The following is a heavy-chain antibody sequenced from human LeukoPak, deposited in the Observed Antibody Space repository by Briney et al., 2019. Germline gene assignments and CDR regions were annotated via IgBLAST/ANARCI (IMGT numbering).Heavy chain of an antibody. D-gene: IGHD2-15*01. CDR3: ARDCSGGSCYTTGRYYYYGMDV. CDR2: IYTSGST. J-gene: IGHJ6*02. V-gene: IGHV4-4*07. CDR1: GGSISSYY. Sequence: SETLSLTCNVSGGSISSYYWSWIRQPAGKGLEWIGRIYTSGSTNYNPSLKSRVTMSVDTSKNQFSLKLSSVTAADTAVYYCARDCSGGSCYTTGRYYYYGMDVWGQGTTVTVSS.